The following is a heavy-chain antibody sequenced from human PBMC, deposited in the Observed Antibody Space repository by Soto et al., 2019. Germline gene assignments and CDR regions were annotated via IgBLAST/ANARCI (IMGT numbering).Heavy chain of an antibody. CDR3: ASLPPPLVVVTAASGFDP. D-gene: IGHD2-21*02. J-gene: IGHJ5*02. V-gene: IGHV4-31*03. CDR1: GGSISSGGYY. Sequence: QVQLQESGPGLVKPSQTLSLTCTVSGGSISSGGYYWSWIRQHPGKGLEWIGYIYYSGSTYYNPSLKGRVTISVDTSKNQFPLKLGSVTAADTAVYYCASLPPPLVVVTAASGFDPWGQGTLVTVSS. CDR2: IYYSGST.